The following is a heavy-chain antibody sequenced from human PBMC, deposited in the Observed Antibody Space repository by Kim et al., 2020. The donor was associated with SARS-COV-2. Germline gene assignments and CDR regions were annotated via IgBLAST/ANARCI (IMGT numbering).Heavy chain of an antibody. J-gene: IGHJ4*02. CDR1: GFTFSSYS. D-gene: IGHD2-21*02. Sequence: GGSLRLSCAASGFTFSSYSMNWVRQAPGKGLEWVSYISSSSSTIYYADSVKGRFTISRDNAKNSLYLQMNSLRDEDTAVYYCARVVQGVVVTAILDYWGQGTLVTVSS. CDR2: ISSSSSTI. CDR3: ARVVQGVVVTAILDY. V-gene: IGHV3-48*02.